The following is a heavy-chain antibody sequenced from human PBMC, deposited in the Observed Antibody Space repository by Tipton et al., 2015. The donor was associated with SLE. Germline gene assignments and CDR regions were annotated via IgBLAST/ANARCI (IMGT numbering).Heavy chain of an antibody. Sequence: SLRLSCAASGFTFSSYGMHWVRQAPAKGLEWVAVIWYDGSNKHYADSVKGRFAISRDNSKSTLYLQMNSLTTDDTAVYYCARDGSNWGSWQAFDIWGRGIMVTVSS. CDR1: GFTFSSYG. V-gene: IGHV3-33*01. CDR3: ARDGSNWGSWQAFDI. J-gene: IGHJ3*02. CDR2: IWYDGSNK. D-gene: IGHD7-27*01.